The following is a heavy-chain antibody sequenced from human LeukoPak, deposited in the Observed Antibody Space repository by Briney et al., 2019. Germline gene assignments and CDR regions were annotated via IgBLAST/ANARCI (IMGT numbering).Heavy chain of an antibody. CDR3: ARDKRDSSGYYYTTPDAFDI. V-gene: IGHV4-39*07. CDR1: GGSISSSSYY. D-gene: IGHD3-22*01. CDR2: IYYSGST. J-gene: IGHJ3*02. Sequence: SETLSLTCTVSGGSISSSSYYWGWIRQPPGKGLEWIGSIYYSGSTYYNPSLKSRVTISVDTSKNQFSLKLSSVTAADTAVYYCARDKRDSSGYYYTTPDAFDIWGQGTMVTV.